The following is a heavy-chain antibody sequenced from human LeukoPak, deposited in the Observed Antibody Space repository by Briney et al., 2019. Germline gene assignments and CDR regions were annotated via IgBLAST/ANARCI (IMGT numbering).Heavy chain of an antibody. V-gene: IGHV3-7*01. CDR1: GFTFSSYW. CDR3: ARGTPVLPYYDFWSGYPTDFDY. Sequence: GGSLRLSCAASGFTFSSYWMSWVRQAPGKGLEWVANIKQDGSEKYYVDSVKGRFTISRDNAKNSLYLQMTSLRAEDTAVYYCARGTPVLPYYDFWSGYPTDFDYWGQGTLVTVSS. J-gene: IGHJ4*02. D-gene: IGHD3-3*01. CDR2: IKQDGSEK.